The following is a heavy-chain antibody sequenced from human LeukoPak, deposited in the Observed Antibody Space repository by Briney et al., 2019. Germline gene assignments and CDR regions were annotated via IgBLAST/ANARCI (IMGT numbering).Heavy chain of an antibody. V-gene: IGHV4-59*08. D-gene: IGHD3-3*01. Sequence: PSETLSLTCTVSGGSISSYYWSWIRQPPGKGLEWIGYIYYSGSTNYNPSLKSRVTISVDTSKNQFSLKLSSVTAADTAVYYCARVYDFWSGSPFDPWGQGTLVTVSS. CDR3: ARVYDFWSGSPFDP. J-gene: IGHJ5*02. CDR1: GGSISSYY. CDR2: IYYSGST.